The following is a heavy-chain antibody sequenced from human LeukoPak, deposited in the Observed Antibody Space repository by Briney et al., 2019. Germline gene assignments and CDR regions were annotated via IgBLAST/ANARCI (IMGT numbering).Heavy chain of an antibody. CDR3: ARPQDSSSWMAFDI. CDR2: IYPGDSDT. CDR1: GYSFTSYW. D-gene: IGHD6-13*01. V-gene: IGHV5-51*01. J-gene: IGHJ3*02. Sequence: RGGSLKISCKGSGYSFTSYWIGWVRRMPGKGLEWMGIIYPGDSDTRYSPSFQGQVTISADKSISTAYLQWSSLKATDTAMYYCARPQDSSSWMAFDIWGQGTMVTVSS.